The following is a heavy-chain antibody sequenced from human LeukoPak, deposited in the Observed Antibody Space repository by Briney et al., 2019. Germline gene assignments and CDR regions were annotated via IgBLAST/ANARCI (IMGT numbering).Heavy chain of an antibody. CDR3: AKGGTIFGVVIPRPHFDY. CDR2: ISGSGGST. CDR1: GFTFSSYA. J-gene: IGHJ4*02. Sequence: SGGSLRLSCAASGFTFSSYAMSWVRQAPGKGLEWVSAISGSGGSTYYADSVKARFTISRDNSKNTLYLQMNSLRAEDTAVYYCAKGGTIFGVVIPRPHFDYWGQGTLVTVSS. D-gene: IGHD3-3*01. V-gene: IGHV3-23*01.